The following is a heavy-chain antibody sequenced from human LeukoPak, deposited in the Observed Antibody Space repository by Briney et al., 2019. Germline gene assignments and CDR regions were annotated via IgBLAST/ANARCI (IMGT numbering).Heavy chain of an antibody. CDR2: IYWNDDD. Sequence: ESGPTVVKPTETLTLTCTCSGFSVSSSGVAVGWIRQPPGKALEWLGHIYWNDDDYYSTSLKSRLTITRDTSENQVVLTMTNMDPVDTATYYCAHLTTSAYYYDYWGQGTLVTVSS. V-gene: IGHV2-5*01. J-gene: IGHJ4*02. CDR1: GFSVSSSGVA. CDR3: AHLTTSAYYYDY. D-gene: IGHD1-1*01.